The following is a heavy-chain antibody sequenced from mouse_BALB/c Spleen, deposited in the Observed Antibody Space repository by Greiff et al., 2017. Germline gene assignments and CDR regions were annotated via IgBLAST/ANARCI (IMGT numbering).Heavy chain of an antibody. CDR1: GFTFSSYA. D-gene: IGHD2-4*01. CDR3: ARHGYDYPYYYAMDY. V-gene: IGHV5-9-3*01. Sequence: EVKLMESGGGLVKPGGSLKLSCAASGFTFSSYAMSWVRQTPEKRLEWVATISSGGSYTYYPDSVKGRFTISRDNAKNTLYLQMSSLRSEDTAMYYCARHGYDYPYYYAMDYWGQGTSVTVSS. J-gene: IGHJ4*01. CDR2: ISSGGSYT.